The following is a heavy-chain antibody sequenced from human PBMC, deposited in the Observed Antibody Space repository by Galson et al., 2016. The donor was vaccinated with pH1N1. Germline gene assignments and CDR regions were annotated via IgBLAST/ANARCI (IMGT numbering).Heavy chain of an antibody. CDR1: GFTLSAYY. V-gene: IGHV3-11*01. J-gene: IGHJ6*02. D-gene: IGHD3-10*01. Sequence: SLRLSCAASGFTLSAYYMGWIRQAPGKGLEWISYISANGDTKHYAESVKGRFTVSRDNPEKLLYLEMNSLRGDDTAVYFCARVGAMLTSYYHGMDAWGQGTTVVVSS. CDR3: ARVGAMLTSYYHGMDA. CDR2: ISANGDTK.